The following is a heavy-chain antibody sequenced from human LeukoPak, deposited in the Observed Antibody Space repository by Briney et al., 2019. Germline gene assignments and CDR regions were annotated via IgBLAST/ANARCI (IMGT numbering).Heavy chain of an antibody. CDR2: IYYSGST. D-gene: IGHD5-12*01. Sequence: SQTLSLTCTVSGGSISSGDYYWSWIRQPPGKGLEWIGYIYYSGSTYYNPSLKSRVTISVDTSKNQFSLKLSSVTAADTAVYYCPTNQGYSGSGSYWYFDLWGRGTLVTVSS. CDR3: PTNQGYSGSGSYWYFDL. V-gene: IGHV4-30-4*01. CDR1: GGSISSGDYY. J-gene: IGHJ2*01.